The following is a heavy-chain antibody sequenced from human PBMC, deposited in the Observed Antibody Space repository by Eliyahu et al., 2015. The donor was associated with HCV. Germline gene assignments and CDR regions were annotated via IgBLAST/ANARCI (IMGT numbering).Heavy chain of an antibody. D-gene: IGHD2-2*01. J-gene: IGHJ6*02. CDR2: INHSGST. CDR3: ASLAATARGSWVVPAANYGMDV. Sequence: QVQLQQWGAGLLKPSETLSLTYAVYGGSFSGYYWSWIRQPPGKGLEWIGEINHSGSTNYNPSLKSRVTISVDTSKNQFSLKLSSVTAADTAVYYCASLAATARGSWVVPAANYGMDVWGQGTTVTVSS. V-gene: IGHV4-34*01. CDR1: GGSFSGYY.